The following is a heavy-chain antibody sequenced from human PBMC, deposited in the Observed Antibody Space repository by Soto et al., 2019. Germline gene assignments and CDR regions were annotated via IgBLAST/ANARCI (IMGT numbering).Heavy chain of an antibody. J-gene: IGHJ4*02. V-gene: IGHV3-48*02. CDR2: ISSSSSTI. D-gene: IGHD3-22*01. CDR1: GFAFSSYS. Sequence: EVQLVESGGGLVQPGGSLRLSCAASGFAFSSYSMNWVRQAPRKGLEWVSYISSSSSTIYYADSVKGRFTISRDNAKNSLYLQMNSLRDEDTAVYYCARLYYDSSGYGIDYWGQGTLVTVSS. CDR3: ARLYYDSSGYGIDY.